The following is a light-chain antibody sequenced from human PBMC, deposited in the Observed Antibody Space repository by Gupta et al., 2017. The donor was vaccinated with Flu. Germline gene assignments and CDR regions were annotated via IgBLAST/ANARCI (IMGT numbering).Light chain of an antibody. J-gene: IGKJ3*01. V-gene: IGKV3-20*01. CDR2: GAS. CDR3: QQDGSSLS. CDR1: QSVSSNY. Sequence: PGTLYLSPGERATLSCRASQSVSSNYLDWYQQKPGQAPRLLIYGASSRASGIPDRFSGSGSGTDFTLTISRREPEDFAVYYWQQDGSSLSFGHGTKVDIK.